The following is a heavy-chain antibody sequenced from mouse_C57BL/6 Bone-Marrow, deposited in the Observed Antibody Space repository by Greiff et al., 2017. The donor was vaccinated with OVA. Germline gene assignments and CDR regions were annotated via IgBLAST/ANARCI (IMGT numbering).Heavy chain of an antibody. J-gene: IGHJ3*01. V-gene: IGHV1-69*01. CDR3: AREGYGNYPAWFAY. D-gene: IGHD2-10*02. Sequence: QVQLQQPGAELVMPGASVKLSCKASGYTFTSYWMHWVKQRPGQGLEWIGAIDPSDSYTNYNQKFKGKSTLTVDKSSSTAYMQLSSLTSEDSAVYYCAREGYGNYPAWFAYWGQGTLVTVSA. CDR2: IDPSDSYT. CDR1: GYTFTSYW.